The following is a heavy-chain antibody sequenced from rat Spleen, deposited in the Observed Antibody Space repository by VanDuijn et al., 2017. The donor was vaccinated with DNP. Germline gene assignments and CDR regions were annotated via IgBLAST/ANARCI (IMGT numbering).Heavy chain of an antibody. V-gene: IGHV2-6*01. CDR2: ISSGGST. Sequence: QVQLKESGPGLVQPSQTLSLTCTVSGFSLTSYTVTWVRQPPGKVLEWIAAISSGGSTYYNSALKSRLSISRDTSKSQVFLKMNSLQTEDTAMYFCARGGSWGQGVMVTVSS. D-gene: IGHD5-1*01. J-gene: IGHJ2*01. CDR3: ARGGS. CDR1: GFSLTSYT.